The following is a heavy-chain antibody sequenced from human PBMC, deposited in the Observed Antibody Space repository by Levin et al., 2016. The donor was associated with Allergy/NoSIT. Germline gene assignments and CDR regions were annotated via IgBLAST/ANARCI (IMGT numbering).Heavy chain of an antibody. J-gene: IGHJ3*01. V-gene: IGHV3-66*01. CDR2: IYEVGSQ. CDR1: GFIVTKYH. Sequence: GESLKISCAASGFIVTKYHMTWVRQAPGKGLEWLSVIYEVGSQYYTDSVRDRFFISRDVVTNTLELHMNSLRAEDTAVYYCARSFSIESHFLAVWGHGTMVTVSS. CDR3: ARSFSIESHFLAV. D-gene: IGHD3-3*02.